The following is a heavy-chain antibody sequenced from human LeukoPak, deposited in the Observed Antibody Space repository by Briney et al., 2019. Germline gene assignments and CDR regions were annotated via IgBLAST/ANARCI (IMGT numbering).Heavy chain of an antibody. CDR3: ASLWSGHQDAFDI. CDR2: IIPIFGIA. D-gene: IGHD3-3*01. Sequence: ASVKVSCKASGGTFSSYAISWVRQAPGQGLEWMGRIIPIFGIANYAQKFQGRVTITADKSTSTAYMELSSLRSEDTAVYYCASLWSGHQDAFDIWGQGTMVTVSS. J-gene: IGHJ3*02. V-gene: IGHV1-69*04. CDR1: GGTFSSYA.